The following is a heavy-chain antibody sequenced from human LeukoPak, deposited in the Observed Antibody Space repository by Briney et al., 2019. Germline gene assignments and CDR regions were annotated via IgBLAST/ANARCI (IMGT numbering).Heavy chain of an antibody. V-gene: IGHV3-23*01. J-gene: IGHJ4*02. CDR3: ANVMEGYSGGWYSAYFDY. D-gene: IGHD6-19*01. CDR1: GFTFSSYA. CDR2: ISGSGGST. Sequence: GGSLRLSCAASGFTFSSYAMSWVRQAPGKGLEWVSAISGSGGSTYYADSVKGRFTISRDNSKNTLYLQMNSLRAEDTAVYYCANVMEGYSGGWYSAYFDYWGQGTLVTVSS.